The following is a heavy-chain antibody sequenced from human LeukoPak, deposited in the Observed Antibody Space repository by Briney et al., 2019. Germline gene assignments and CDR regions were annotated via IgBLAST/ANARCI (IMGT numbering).Heavy chain of an antibody. Sequence: GGSLRLSCAVSGFTFSSSWMTWVRQAPGKGLEWVATMNSDGGQKSYVDSVKGRFTISRDNAKNSLYLQMNSLRAEDTAVYYCARNYAYNHFDYWGQGTLVTVPS. CDR1: GFTFSSSW. V-gene: IGHV3-7*01. D-gene: IGHD5-24*01. CDR2: MNSDGGQK. J-gene: IGHJ4*02. CDR3: ARNYAYNHFDY.